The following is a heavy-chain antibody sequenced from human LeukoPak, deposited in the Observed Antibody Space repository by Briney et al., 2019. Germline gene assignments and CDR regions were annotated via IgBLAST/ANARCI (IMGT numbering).Heavy chain of an antibody. V-gene: IGHV3-48*01. CDR3: VREDSYSSGWYGPDY. CDR1: GFTFSTYE. Sequence: PGGSLRLSCAASGFTFSTYEMNWVRQAPGKGLEWVSYISSGSSTIYYTDSVKGRFTISRDNSKNTLYLQMNSLRAEDTAVYYCVREDSYSSGWYGPDYWGQGTLVTVSS. D-gene: IGHD6-19*01. CDR2: ISSGSSTI. J-gene: IGHJ4*02.